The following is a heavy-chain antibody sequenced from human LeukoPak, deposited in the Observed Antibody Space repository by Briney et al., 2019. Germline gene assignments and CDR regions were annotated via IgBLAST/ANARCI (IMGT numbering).Heavy chain of an antibody. D-gene: IGHD2-21*02. CDR2: ICCSGTP. V-gene: IGHV4-39*01. Sequence: SETLSLTCTVSGGSISSNNYYWGWIRQPPGKGREWNGSICCSGTPYYNPSLKSRVTISVDTSKNQFSLKVSSVTAADTAVYYCARWRTAKTAFDYWGQGTLVTVSS. J-gene: IGHJ4*02. CDR3: ARWRTAKTAFDY. CDR1: GGSISSNNYY.